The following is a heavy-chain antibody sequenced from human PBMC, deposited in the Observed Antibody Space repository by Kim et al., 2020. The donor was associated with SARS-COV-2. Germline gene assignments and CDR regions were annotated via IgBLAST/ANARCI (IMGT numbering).Heavy chain of an antibody. CDR1: GFTFSSYG. CDR2: IWYDGSNK. J-gene: IGHJ4*02. Sequence: GGSLRLSCAASGFTFSSYGMHWVRQAPGKGLEWVAVIWYDGSNKYYADSVKGRFTISRDNSKNTLYLQMNSLRAEDTAVYYCARDGPPTLIAVAGGVFDYWGQGTLGTVSS. CDR3: ARDGPPTLIAVAGGVFDY. D-gene: IGHD6-19*01. V-gene: IGHV3-33*01.